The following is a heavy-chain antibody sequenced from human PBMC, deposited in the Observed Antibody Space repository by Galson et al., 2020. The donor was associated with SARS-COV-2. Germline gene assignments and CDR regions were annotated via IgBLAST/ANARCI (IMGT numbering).Heavy chain of an antibody. J-gene: IGHJ4*02. CDR3: TRGDCTSTSCLDY. Sequence: GGSLRLSGAASGFIFNDYAMNWVRQAPGKGLEWVSLISWDGSVTYYADSVKGRFFISRDDSKNSLYLQLNSLRAEDTALYYCTRGDCTSTSCLDYWGQGTLVTVSS. CDR2: ISWDGSVT. CDR1: GFIFNDYA. V-gene: IGHV3-43D*03. D-gene: IGHD2-2*01.